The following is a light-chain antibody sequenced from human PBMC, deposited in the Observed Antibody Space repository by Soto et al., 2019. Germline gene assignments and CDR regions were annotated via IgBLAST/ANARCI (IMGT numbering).Light chain of an antibody. V-gene: IGKV3-20*01. Sequence: ENVLTQSPGTLSLSPGERATLSCRASQSVSTPYLAWYQQKPGQAPRLLIYSTSTRASGIPDRFSGSGSGTDFTLTISRPEPDDFAVYYCQQYGSSLWTFGQGTKVEIK. J-gene: IGKJ1*01. CDR2: STS. CDR3: QQYGSSLWT. CDR1: QSVSTPY.